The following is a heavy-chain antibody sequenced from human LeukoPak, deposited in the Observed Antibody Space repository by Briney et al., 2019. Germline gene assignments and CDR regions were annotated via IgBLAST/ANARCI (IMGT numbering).Heavy chain of an antibody. CDR2: TYYRSKWYN. Sequence: SQTLSLTCAISGDSVSSNSAAWSWIRQSPSRGLEWPGRTYYRSKWYNDYAVSVKSRIIINPDTSKNQFSLQLKSVTPEDTAVYYCAKLGDSSTWGQGTLVTVSS. D-gene: IGHD6-19*01. J-gene: IGHJ5*02. V-gene: IGHV6-1*01. CDR1: GDSVSSNSAA. CDR3: AKLGDSST.